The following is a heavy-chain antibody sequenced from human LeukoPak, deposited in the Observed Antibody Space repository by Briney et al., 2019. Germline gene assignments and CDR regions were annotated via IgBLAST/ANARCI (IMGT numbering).Heavy chain of an antibody. V-gene: IGHV3-48*04. Sequence: PGGSLRLSCAASGFTFNAFGMNWVRQAPGKGLEWVSYIGTTSGAIYYADSVKGRFTISRDNAENSLYLQMNSLRAEDTAVYYCARDYRFGGFDPWGQGTLVTVSS. D-gene: IGHD3-10*01. CDR1: GFTFNAFG. J-gene: IGHJ5*02. CDR3: ARDYRFGGFDP. CDR2: IGTTSGAI.